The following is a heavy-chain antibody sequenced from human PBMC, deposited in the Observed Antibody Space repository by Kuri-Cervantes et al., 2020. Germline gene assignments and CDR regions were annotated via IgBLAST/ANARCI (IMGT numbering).Heavy chain of an antibody. V-gene: IGHV3-21*01. CDR3: ARELAVAGFDY. D-gene: IGHD6-19*01. Sequence: GESLKISCAASGFTFSSYAMSWVRQAPGKGLEWVSSISSSSSYIYYADSVKGRFTISRDNAKNSLYLQMNSLRAEDTAVYYCARELAVAGFDYWGQGTLVTGSS. CDR1: GFTFSSYA. CDR2: ISSSSSYI. J-gene: IGHJ4*02.